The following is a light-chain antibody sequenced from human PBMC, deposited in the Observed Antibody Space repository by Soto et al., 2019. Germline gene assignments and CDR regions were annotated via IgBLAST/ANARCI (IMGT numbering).Light chain of an antibody. Sequence: DIQMTQSPSSLSASVGDRVTITCRASQGINRWLAWYQQKLGKAPKLLIFDASSLQSGVPSRFSGSGSGTEFTLTISSLQPDDFATYYCQHYNSYSEAFGQGTKVDI. CDR1: QGINRW. CDR2: DAS. V-gene: IGKV1D-16*01. CDR3: QHYNSYSEA. J-gene: IGKJ1*01.